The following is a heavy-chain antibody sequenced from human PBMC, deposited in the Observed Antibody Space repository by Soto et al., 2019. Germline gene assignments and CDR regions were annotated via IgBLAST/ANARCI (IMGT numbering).Heavy chain of an antibody. D-gene: IGHD5-18*01. CDR1: GCSFTSYW. V-gene: IGHV5-51*01. Sequence: GESLKISCKGSGCSFTSYWIGWVRQLPGKGLEWMGIIYPGDSDTRYSPSFQGQVTISADKSISTAYLQWSSLKASDTAMYYCARHTTAHYYYMDVWGKGTTVTVSS. J-gene: IGHJ6*03. CDR2: IYPGDSDT. CDR3: ARHTTAHYYYMDV.